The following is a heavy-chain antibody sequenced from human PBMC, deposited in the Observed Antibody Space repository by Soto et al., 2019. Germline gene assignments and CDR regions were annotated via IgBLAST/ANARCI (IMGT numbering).Heavy chain of an antibody. Sequence: SETLSLTCTVSGGSVSSGSYYWSWIRQHPGKGLEWIGYVYYSGSTYYNPSLESRVFISVDPSKNQFSLKLTSVTAADTAVYYCARVLTGYYYYGMDVWGQGTTVTVSS. J-gene: IGHJ6*02. CDR3: ARVLTGYYYYGMDV. CDR1: GGSVSSGSYY. CDR2: VYYSGST. D-gene: IGHD3-16*01. V-gene: IGHV4-31*03.